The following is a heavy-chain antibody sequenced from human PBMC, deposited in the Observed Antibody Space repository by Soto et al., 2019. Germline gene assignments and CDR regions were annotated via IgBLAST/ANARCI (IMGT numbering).Heavy chain of an antibody. D-gene: IGHD3-16*02. V-gene: IGHV3-48*02. CDR1: GFTFSSYN. CDR2: ISSSSSTI. Sequence: EVHLVESGGGLVQPGGSLRLSCAASGFTFSSYNMNWVRQAPGKGLEWVSYISSSSSTIYYADSVKGRFTISRDNARNSLPLQMNSLRDEDTAVYYCARGSYHYYGMDVWGQGTTVTVSS. CDR3: ARGSYHYYGMDV. J-gene: IGHJ6*02.